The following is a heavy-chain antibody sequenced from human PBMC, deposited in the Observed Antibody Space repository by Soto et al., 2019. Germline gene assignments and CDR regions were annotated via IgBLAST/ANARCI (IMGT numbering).Heavy chain of an antibody. Sequence: QLQLQESGPGLVKPSETLSLTCTVSGGSISSSSYYWGWIRQPPGKGLEWIGSIYYSGSTYYNPSLKSRVTISVDTSKNQFSLKLSSVTDADTAVYYCARIWSGYAFDIWGQGTMVTVSS. CDR1: GGSISSSSYY. J-gene: IGHJ3*02. V-gene: IGHV4-39*01. CDR3: ARIWSGYAFDI. D-gene: IGHD3-3*01. CDR2: IYYSGST.